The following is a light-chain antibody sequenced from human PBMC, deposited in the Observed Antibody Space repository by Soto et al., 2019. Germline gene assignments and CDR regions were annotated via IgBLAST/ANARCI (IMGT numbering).Light chain of an antibody. J-gene: IGKJ1*01. CDR2: DAS. Sequence: EIVMTQSPATLSVSPGETASLSCRASQSAGSFLAWYQQKPGQAPRLLIYDASNRATGIPARFSGSGSGTDFILTISSLEPEDFAVYYCQQRSNWPPWTFGQGTKVDI. CDR3: QQRSNWPPWT. V-gene: IGKV3-11*01. CDR1: QSAGSF.